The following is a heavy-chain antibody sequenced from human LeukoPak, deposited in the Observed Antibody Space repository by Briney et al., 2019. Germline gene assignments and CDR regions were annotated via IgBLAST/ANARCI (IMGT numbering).Heavy chain of an antibody. J-gene: IGHJ4*02. CDR1: EFTFSSYS. CDR2: ISSSSSYI. Sequence: PGGSLRLSCAASEFTFSSYSMNWVRRAPGKGLDWVSSISSSSSYIYYADSVKGRFTISRDNAKNSLYLQINSLRAEDTAVYYCARSIAAAGYFDYWGRGTLVTVSS. D-gene: IGHD6-13*01. V-gene: IGHV3-21*01. CDR3: ARSIAAAGYFDY.